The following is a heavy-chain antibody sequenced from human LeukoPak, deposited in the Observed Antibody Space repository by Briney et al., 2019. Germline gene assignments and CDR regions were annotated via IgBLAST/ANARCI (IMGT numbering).Heavy chain of an antibody. J-gene: IGHJ4*02. CDR3: AKDGGLWVSAHWGDS. V-gene: IGHV3-23*01. CDR2: ITTSDGNT. CDR1: GFTFSSFT. Sequence: GGSLRLSCAASGFTFSSFTMSWVRQAPGKGLEWVSTITTSDGNTYYADSVKGRFTVSRENSKNTLFLQMNSLGAEDTAVYYCAKDGGLWVSAHWGDSWGRGTLVTVSS. D-gene: IGHD7-27*01.